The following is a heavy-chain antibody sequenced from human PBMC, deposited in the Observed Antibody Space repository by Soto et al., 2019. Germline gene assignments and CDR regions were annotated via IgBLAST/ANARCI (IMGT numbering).Heavy chain of an antibody. J-gene: IGHJ4*02. CDR3: ARGGYYDSSGYYYGNDY. V-gene: IGHV1-2*02. CDR1: GYTFTGYY. Sequence: GASVKVSCKASGYTFTGYYMHWVRQAPGQGLEWMGWINPNSGGTNYAQKFQGRVTMTRDTSISTAYMELSRLRSDDTAVYYCARGGYYDSSGYYYGNDYWGQGTLVTVS. CDR2: INPNSGGT. D-gene: IGHD3-22*01.